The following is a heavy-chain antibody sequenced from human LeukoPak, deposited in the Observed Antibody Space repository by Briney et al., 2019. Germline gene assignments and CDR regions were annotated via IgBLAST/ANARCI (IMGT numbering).Heavy chain of an antibody. Sequence: SETLSLTCTVSGGSIRSYYWSWIRQPPGKGLEWIGHIFYSGSTNYSPSLKRRVTISLDTSTHQFSLKLSSVTAADTALYYRARVAATGTVAVDYWGQGTLVTASS. D-gene: IGHD6-13*01. V-gene: IGHV4-59*01. CDR2: IFYSGST. CDR1: GGSIRSYY. CDR3: ARVAATGTVAVDY. J-gene: IGHJ4*02.